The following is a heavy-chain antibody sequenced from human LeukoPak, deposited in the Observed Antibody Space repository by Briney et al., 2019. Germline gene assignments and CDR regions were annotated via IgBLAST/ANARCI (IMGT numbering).Heavy chain of an antibody. CDR1: GFTFPTFN. V-gene: IGHV3-30*02. Sequence: PGGSLRLSCAASGFTFPTFNMHWVRQAPGRGLQGLAFIRHDEYNRYYADSLKGRFTISKVNSNNTLYLQMNSLRPEDTAVYYCARSFGSGTYLDSWGQGTLVTVSS. J-gene: IGHJ4*02. CDR3: ARSFGSGTYLDS. CDR2: IRHDEYNR. D-gene: IGHD3-10*01.